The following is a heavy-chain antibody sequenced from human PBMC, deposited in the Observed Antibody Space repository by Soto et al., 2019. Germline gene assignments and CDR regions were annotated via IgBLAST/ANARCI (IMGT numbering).Heavy chain of an antibody. CDR1: GGSISSYY. Sequence: SETLSLTCTVSGGSISSYYWSWIRQPPGKGLEWIGYIYYSGSTNYNPSLKSRVTISVDTSKNQFSLKLSSVTAADTAVYYFARDSGYAYDAFDIWGQGTMVTVSS. CDR2: IYYSGST. J-gene: IGHJ3*02. CDR3: ARDSGYAYDAFDI. V-gene: IGHV4-59*01. D-gene: IGHD5-12*01.